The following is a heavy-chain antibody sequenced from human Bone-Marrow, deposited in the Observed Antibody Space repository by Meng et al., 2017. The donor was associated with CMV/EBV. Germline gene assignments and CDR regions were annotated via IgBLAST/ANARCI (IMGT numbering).Heavy chain of an antibody. J-gene: IGHJ4*02. D-gene: IGHD2-15*01. CDR2: LVSNGVRA. CDR3: AKLDCSGGSCLPY. CDR1: GFTVTMYD. V-gene: IGHV3-23*01. Sequence: EAAGFTVTMYDMSWVRQAPGRGLEWVSSLVSNGVRAYHADSVKGRFTVSRDISKNTVYLQMDSLRAEDTAVYYCAKLDCSGGSCLPYWGQGTLVTVSS.